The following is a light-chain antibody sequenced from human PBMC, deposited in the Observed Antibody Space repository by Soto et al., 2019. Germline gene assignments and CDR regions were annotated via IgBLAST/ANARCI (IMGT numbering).Light chain of an antibody. CDR3: CSYAGSYYV. V-gene: IGLV2-11*01. Sequence: QSALTQPRSVSGSPGQSVTISCTGTSSDVGGYNYVSWHQQHPGKAPKLMIYDVSKRPSGVPDRFSGSKSGNTASLTISGLQAEDEADYHCCSYAGSYYVFGIGTKVTVL. CDR1: SSDVGGYNY. J-gene: IGLJ1*01. CDR2: DVS.